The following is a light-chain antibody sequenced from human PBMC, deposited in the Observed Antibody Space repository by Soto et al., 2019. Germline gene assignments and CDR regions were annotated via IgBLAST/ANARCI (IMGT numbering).Light chain of an antibody. Sequence: EIVLTQSPCTLSLSPGERATLSCRASQTVNNGYLAWYQQNLGQAPRLLIYGASTRATGIPARFSGSGSGTEFTLTISSLQSEDFAFYYCQQYHIWPPTWTFGQGTKVDIK. CDR1: QTVNNGY. CDR3: QQYHIWPPTWT. CDR2: GAS. V-gene: IGKV3-15*01. J-gene: IGKJ1*01.